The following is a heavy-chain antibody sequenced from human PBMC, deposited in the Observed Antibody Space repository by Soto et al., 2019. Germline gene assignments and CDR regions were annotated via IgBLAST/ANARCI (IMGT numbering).Heavy chain of an antibody. CDR1: GGSFSGYY. V-gene: IGHV4-34*01. CDR3: ARADKIAAAGIFINFDY. D-gene: IGHD6-13*01. CDR2: INHSGST. J-gene: IGHJ4*02. Sequence: SETLSLTCAVYGGSFSGYYWSWIRQPPGKGLEWIGEINHSGSTNYNPSLKSRVTISVDTSKNQFSLKLSSVTAADTAVYYCARADKIAAAGIFINFDYWGQGTLVTVS.